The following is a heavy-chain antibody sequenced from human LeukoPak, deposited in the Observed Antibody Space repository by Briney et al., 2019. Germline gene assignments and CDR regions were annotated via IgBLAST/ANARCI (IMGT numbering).Heavy chain of an antibody. Sequence: VASVKVSCKVSGYTLTELSIHWVRQAPGKGLEWMGGFDPEDGETIYAQKFQGRVTMTEDTSTDTAYMELSSLRPEDTAVYYCATVWNSGSYYSMGWFDPWGQGTLVTVSS. CDR2: FDPEDGET. CDR1: GYTLTELS. V-gene: IGHV1-24*01. J-gene: IGHJ5*02. D-gene: IGHD1-26*01. CDR3: ATVWNSGSYYSMGWFDP.